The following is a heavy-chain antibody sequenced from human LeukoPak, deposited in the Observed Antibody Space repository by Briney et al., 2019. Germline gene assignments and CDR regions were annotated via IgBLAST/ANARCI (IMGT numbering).Heavy chain of an antibody. D-gene: IGHD5-24*01. J-gene: IGHJ4*02. CDR2: IYYSVSP. V-gene: IGHV4-39*01. CDR3: VRHYRRDGYNPRSY. Sequence: SQTLSLTCTVSGGSHRSSSYYWGWIRQPPGKGLEWIGSIYYSVSPYNIPSLKRRVTLSVDTSKHQFSLKLSSVTAADTDVYYCVRHYRRDGYNPRSYWGQGTLVTVPS. CDR1: GGSHRSSSYY.